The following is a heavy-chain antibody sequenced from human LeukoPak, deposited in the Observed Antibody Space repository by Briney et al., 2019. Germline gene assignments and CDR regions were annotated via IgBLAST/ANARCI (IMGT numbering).Heavy chain of an antibody. D-gene: IGHD3-16*02. J-gene: IGHJ4*02. CDR3: ARSDYVWGSYRRYFDY. CDR1: GGSINSYY. V-gene: IGHV4-59*01. Sequence: PSETLSLTCTVSGGSINSYYWSWIRQPPGKGLEWIGYIYYSGSTNYNPSLKSRVTISVDTSKNQFSLKLSSVTAADTAVYYCARSDYVWGSYRRYFDYWGQGTLVAVSS. CDR2: IYYSGST.